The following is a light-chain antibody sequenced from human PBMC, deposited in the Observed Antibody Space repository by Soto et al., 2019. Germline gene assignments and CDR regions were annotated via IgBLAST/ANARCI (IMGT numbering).Light chain of an antibody. V-gene: IGLV1-51*02. CDR1: SSNIGNNY. Sequence: QAVVTQPPSVSAAPGQKVTISCSGSSSNIGNNYVSWYQQLPGTAPKLLIYENNKRPSGIPDRFSGSKSGTSATLGITGLQTGDEADYYCGTWDSSLSVPYVFGTGTKLTVL. CDR3: GTWDSSLSVPYV. J-gene: IGLJ1*01. CDR2: ENN.